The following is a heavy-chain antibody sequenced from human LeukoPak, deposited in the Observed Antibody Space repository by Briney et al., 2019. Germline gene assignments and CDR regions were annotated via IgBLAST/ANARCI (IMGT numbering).Heavy chain of an antibody. J-gene: IGHJ4*02. Sequence: GGSLRLSCAASGFTFSSYWMSWVRQAPGKGLEWVADIKQDGSEKYYVDSVKGRFTISRDNSKNTLYLQMNSLRAEDTAVYYCAKGRYSHGTYFDYWGQGTLVTVSS. D-gene: IGHD4-11*01. CDR2: IKQDGSEK. CDR1: GFTFSSYW. V-gene: IGHV3-7*03. CDR3: AKGRYSHGTYFDY.